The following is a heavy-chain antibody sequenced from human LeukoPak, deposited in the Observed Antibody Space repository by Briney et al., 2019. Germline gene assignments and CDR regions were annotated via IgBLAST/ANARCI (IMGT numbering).Heavy chain of an antibody. CDR2: ISYDGTDK. CDR1: GFIFSSYG. Sequence: GGSLRLSCVASGFIFSSYGINWVRQAPGNGLEWVAVISYDGTDKYYTDSVKGRFTISRDRSTNTVSLEMSSLRPEDTAVYYCAKSLSGWWTPGLDYLGQGTLVTVSS. CDR3: AKSLSGWWTPGLDY. V-gene: IGHV3-30*18. J-gene: IGHJ4*02. D-gene: IGHD6-13*01.